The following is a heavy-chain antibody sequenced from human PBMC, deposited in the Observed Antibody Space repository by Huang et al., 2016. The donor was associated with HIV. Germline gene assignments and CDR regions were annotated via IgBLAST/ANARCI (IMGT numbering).Heavy chain of an antibody. V-gene: IGHV1-3*01. Sequence: QGQLVQSGAEMKKPGASVKLSCKASGYVFTSYAIHWLRRAPGRSLQWMGWINPGNGQIPFSQHCQGRVTISRDTSINTVFLELSHLRPGDTAVYYCARAARGDGYQGAFDVWGQGTVVTASS. D-gene: IGHD2-2*03. CDR2: INPGNGQI. J-gene: IGHJ3*01. CDR1: GYVFTSYA. CDR3: ARAARGDGYQGAFDV.